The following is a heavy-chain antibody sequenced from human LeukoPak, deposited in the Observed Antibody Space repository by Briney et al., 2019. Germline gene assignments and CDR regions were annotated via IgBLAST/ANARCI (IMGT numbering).Heavy chain of an antibody. Sequence: GGSLRLSCAASGFTVSSSNYMKWVRQAPGKALEWVSGIYTGGTTYYTDSVKGRFTISRDNPNNTLHLQMHSLRAEDTAVYYCAREISRFGIWGQGTLVTVSS. D-gene: IGHD3-16*01. V-gene: IGHV3-66*01. J-gene: IGHJ4*02. CDR3: AREISRFGI. CDR1: GFTVSSSNY. CDR2: IYTGGTT.